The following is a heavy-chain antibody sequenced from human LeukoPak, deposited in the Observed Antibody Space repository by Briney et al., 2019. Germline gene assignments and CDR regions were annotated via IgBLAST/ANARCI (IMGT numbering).Heavy chain of an antibody. J-gene: IGHJ6*01. Sequence: SETLSLTCAVSGGSISGSHWWTWVRQSPGKGLEWIGEIFHSGNTNYNPSLKRRVTMSVDKSRDQFSLELNSVSAADTAVYYCARDHRFSLYGMDVWGQGTTVTVSS. CDR1: GGSISGSHW. CDR3: ARDHRFSLYGMDV. V-gene: IGHV4-4*02. CDR2: IFHSGNT. D-gene: IGHD3-3*01.